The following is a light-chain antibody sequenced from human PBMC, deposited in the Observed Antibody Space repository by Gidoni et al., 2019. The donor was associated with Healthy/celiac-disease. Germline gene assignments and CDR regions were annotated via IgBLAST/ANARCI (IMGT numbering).Light chain of an antibody. CDR3: QSYDSSLSGSLV. V-gene: IGLV1-40*01. J-gene: IGLJ3*02. CDR2: GNS. Sequence: QSVLTQPPSVSGAPGQRVTIACPGSSSNIGAGYDVHWYHQLPGTAPKLLIYGNSNRPSGVPDRFSGSKSGTSASLAITGLQAEDEADYYCQSYDSSLSGSLVFGGGTKLTVL. CDR1: SSNIGAGYD.